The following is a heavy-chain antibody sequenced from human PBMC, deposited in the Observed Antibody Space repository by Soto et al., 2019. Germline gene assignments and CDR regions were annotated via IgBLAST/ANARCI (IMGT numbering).Heavy chain of an antibody. CDR1: GGSVSSGSYY. Sequence: QVQLQESGPGLVKPSETLSLTCTVSGGSVSSGSYYWSWIRQPPGKGLEWIGYIYYSGSTNYNPALKSRVTISVDTSKTQFSLKLSSVTAADTAVYYCARELNDYGGRNASDIWGQGTMGTVSS. CDR2: IYYSGST. CDR3: ARELNDYGGRNASDI. D-gene: IGHD4-17*01. J-gene: IGHJ3*02. V-gene: IGHV4-61*01.